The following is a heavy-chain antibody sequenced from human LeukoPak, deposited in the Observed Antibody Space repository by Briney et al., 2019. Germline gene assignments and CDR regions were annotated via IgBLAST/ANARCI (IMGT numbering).Heavy chain of an antibody. J-gene: IGHJ4*02. Sequence: ASVKVSSKASAYTFTSYGISWVRQAPGQGLEWMGWISGYGNTNYAQKLQGRVTMTTDTSTSTAYMELRSLRSDDTAVYYCARVRDSSSWSDYWGQGTLVTVSS. V-gene: IGHV1-18*01. CDR1: AYTFTSYG. CDR2: ISGYGNT. CDR3: ARVRDSSSWSDY. D-gene: IGHD6-13*01.